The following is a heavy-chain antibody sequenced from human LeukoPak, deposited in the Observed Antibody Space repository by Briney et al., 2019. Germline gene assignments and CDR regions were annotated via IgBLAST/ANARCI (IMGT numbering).Heavy chain of an antibody. Sequence: GESLKISCKGSGYTFPNYWIGWVRQMPGKGLEWMGIIYPGDSHTRYTPSFQGQVTISADKSISTAYLQWSSLKSSDTAMYYCARRGQVGDLVGVPDLQPYYYYGMDFWGQGTTVTVSS. V-gene: IGHV5-51*01. CDR2: IYPGDSHT. CDR3: ARRGQVGDLVGVPDLQPYYYYGMDF. J-gene: IGHJ6*02. D-gene: IGHD2-2*01. CDR1: GYTFPNYW.